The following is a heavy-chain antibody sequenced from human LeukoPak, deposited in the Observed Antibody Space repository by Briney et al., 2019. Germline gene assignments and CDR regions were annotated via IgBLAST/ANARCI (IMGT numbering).Heavy chain of an antibody. CDR2: VSGGGDRT. D-gene: IGHD6-13*01. CDR1: GFTFSTYA. Sequence: PGGSLRLSCAASGFTFSTYAMSWVRQAPGKGVEWVSAVSGGGDRTSSADSVKGRFTISRDNSKNTLYLQMNSLRAEDTAVYYCAKDSLQQQLVPKHLDYWGQGTLVTVSS. J-gene: IGHJ4*02. V-gene: IGHV3-23*01. CDR3: AKDSLQQQLVPKHLDY.